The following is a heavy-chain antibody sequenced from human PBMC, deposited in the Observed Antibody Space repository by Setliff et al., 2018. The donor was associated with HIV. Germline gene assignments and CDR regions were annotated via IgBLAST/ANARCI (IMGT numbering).Heavy chain of an antibody. CDR1: GYTFTNFG. J-gene: IGHJ5*02. CDR2: VNTNNDKT. D-gene: IGHD6-19*01. V-gene: IGHV1-18*01. Sequence: SVKVSCKASGYTFTNFGITWVRQVPGQGLEWMGWVNTNNDKTNYAQKFQGRVTMTTDRSTKTAYLDLGSLRPDDTAVYYCARDLYTSGWPNWFDPWGPGTLVTVS. CDR3: ARDLYTSGWPNWFDP.